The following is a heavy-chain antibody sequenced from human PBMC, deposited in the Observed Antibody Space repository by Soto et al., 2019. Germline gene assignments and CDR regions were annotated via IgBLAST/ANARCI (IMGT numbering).Heavy chain of an antibody. D-gene: IGHD5-18*01. CDR1: GFTFSNYA. Sequence: QVHLVESGGGVVQPGRSLRLSCAASGFTFSNYAMHWVRQAPGKGLEWVAVISYDGSDKYNANSVKGRFTISRDNSKNTLYLQMNRLRAEDTAVYYCARDTGPNGYNYYSFGMDVWGQGTTVTVSS. J-gene: IGHJ6*02. V-gene: IGHV3-30-3*01. CDR2: ISYDGSDK. CDR3: ARDTGPNGYNYYSFGMDV.